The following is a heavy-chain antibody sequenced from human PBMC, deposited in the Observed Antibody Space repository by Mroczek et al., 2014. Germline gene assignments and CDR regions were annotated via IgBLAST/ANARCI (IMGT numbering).Heavy chain of an antibody. V-gene: IGHV3-23*04. CDR1: GFTFSSYA. Sequence: VQLVQSGEAWYSLGGSLRLSCAASGFTFSSYAMSWVRQAPGKGLEWVSAISGSGGSTYYADSVKGRFTISRDNSKNTLYLQMNSLRAEDTAVYYCAKGPAMVTLHFGLPSAYYFDYWGQGTLVTVSS. D-gene: IGHD5-18*01. J-gene: IGHJ4*02. CDR2: ISGSGGST. CDR3: AKGPAMVTLHFGLPSAYYFDY.